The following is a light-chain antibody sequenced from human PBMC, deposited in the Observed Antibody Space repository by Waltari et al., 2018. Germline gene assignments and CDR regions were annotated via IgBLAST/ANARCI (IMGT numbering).Light chain of an antibody. Sequence: QLVLTQSPSASASLGASVKLTCTLRSGPSSNVIAWLQQQPEKGPRYLMKVNSDGSHRKGDEIPDRFSGSSSGAERYLTISNLQSEDEADYYCQTGGHGTWVFGGGTKLTVL. V-gene: IGLV4-69*01. CDR1: SGPSSNV. CDR3: QTGGHGTWV. CDR2: VNSDGSH. J-gene: IGLJ3*02.